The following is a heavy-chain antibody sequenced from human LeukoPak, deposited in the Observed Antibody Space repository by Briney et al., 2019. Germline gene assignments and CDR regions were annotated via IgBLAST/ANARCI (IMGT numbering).Heavy chain of an antibody. CDR2: INHSGST. D-gene: IGHD3-3*01. CDR1: GGSFSGYY. Sequence: SETLSLTCAVYGGSFSGYYWSWIRQPPGKGLGWIGEINHSGSTNYNPSLKSRVTISVDTSKNQFSLKLSSVTAADTAVYYCARVEIFGVVIHDYWGQGTLVTASS. J-gene: IGHJ4*02. CDR3: ARVEIFGVVIHDY. V-gene: IGHV4-34*01.